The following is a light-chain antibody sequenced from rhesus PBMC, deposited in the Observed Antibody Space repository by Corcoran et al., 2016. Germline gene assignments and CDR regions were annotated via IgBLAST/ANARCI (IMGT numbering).Light chain of an antibody. CDR1: SSAIGGYND. CDR2: EVS. V-gene: IGLV2S9*01. Sequence: QSALTQPPSVSKSLGQSVTISCTGTSSAIGGYNDVSWYQQHPGTAPRLLIYEVSKRPSGVSDRFSGSKSGHTASLTISGLQAEDAADYYCCSYWSGRTYIFGAGTRLTVL. J-gene: IGLJ1*01. CDR3: CSYWSGRTYI.